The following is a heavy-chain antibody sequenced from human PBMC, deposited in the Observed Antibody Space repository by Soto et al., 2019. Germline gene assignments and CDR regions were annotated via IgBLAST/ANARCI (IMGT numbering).Heavy chain of an antibody. J-gene: IGHJ6*02. D-gene: IGHD3-22*01. Sequence: QVQLVQSGAEVKKPGASVKVSCKASGYTFTSYGISWVRQAPGQGLEWMGWISAYNGNTNYAQKLQGRVTMTTDTSTSTAYMELRSLRSDDTAVYYCARDTPYYYDSRRTRSNYYYYGMDVWGQGTTVTVSS. CDR3: ARDTPYYYDSRRTRSNYYYYGMDV. V-gene: IGHV1-18*01. CDR2: ISAYNGNT. CDR1: GYTFTSYG.